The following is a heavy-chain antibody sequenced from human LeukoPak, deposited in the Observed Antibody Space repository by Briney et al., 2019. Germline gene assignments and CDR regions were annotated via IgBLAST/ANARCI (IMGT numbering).Heavy chain of an antibody. CDR3: AKGLGYYDSGESYYYGMDA. Sequence: GRSLRLSCAASGFIFSSHGMHWGRRAPGKGLEWVAVISYDESNKYAGSVKGRFTISRDNSKNTLYLQMNSLRAEDTAVYYCAKGLGYYDSGESYYYGMDAWGQGTTVTVSS. V-gene: IGHV3-30*18. J-gene: IGHJ6*02. CDR2: ISYDESNK. CDR1: GFIFSSHG. D-gene: IGHD3-10*01.